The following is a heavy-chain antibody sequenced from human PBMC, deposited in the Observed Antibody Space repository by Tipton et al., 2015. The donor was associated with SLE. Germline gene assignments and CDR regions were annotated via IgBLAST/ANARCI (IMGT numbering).Heavy chain of an antibody. Sequence: TLSLTCTVSGGSISSGTYYWSWIRQHPGKGLEWIGYIYYTRSTYYNPSLKSRISISVDTSENQFSLRLTSVTAADTAVYYCAIRGMGGSGSYYEPDHFDYWGQGILVTVSS. D-gene: IGHD3-10*01. CDR3: AIRGMGGSGSYYEPDHFDY. J-gene: IGHJ4*02. CDR1: GGSISSGTYY. V-gene: IGHV4-31*03. CDR2: IYYTRST.